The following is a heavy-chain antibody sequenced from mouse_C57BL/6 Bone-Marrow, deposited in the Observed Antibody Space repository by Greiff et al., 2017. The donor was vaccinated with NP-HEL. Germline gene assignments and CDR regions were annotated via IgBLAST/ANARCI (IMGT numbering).Heavy chain of an antibody. CDR1: GYTFTDYY. CDR2: IYPGSGNT. Sequence: VQLQESGAELVRPGASVKLSCKASGYTFTDYYINWVKQRPGQGLEWIARIYPGSGNTSYNEKFKGKATLTAEKSSSTAYMQLSSLTSEDSAVYFCARSDGSSGYYFDYWGQGTTLTVSS. D-gene: IGHD1-1*01. J-gene: IGHJ2*01. CDR3: ARSDGSSGYYFDY. V-gene: IGHV1-76*01.